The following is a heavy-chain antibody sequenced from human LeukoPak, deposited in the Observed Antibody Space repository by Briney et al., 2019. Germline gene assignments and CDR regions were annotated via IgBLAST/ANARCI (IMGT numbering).Heavy chain of an antibody. J-gene: IGHJ4*02. Sequence: PGASLRLSCAASGFTFSSYAMSWVRQALGKGLEWVSAISGSGGSTYYADSVKGRFTISRDNSKNTLYLQMNSLRAEDTAVYYCAKADSSSWMVYFDYWGQGTLVTVSS. CDR2: ISGSGGST. V-gene: IGHV3-23*01. CDR1: GFTFSSYA. D-gene: IGHD6-13*01. CDR3: AKADSSSWMVYFDY.